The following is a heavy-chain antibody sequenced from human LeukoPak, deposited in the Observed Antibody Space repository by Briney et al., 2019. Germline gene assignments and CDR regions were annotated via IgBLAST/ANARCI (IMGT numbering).Heavy chain of an antibody. J-gene: IGHJ4*02. CDR1: GYTFTGYY. Sequence: ASVKVSCTASGYTFTGYYMHWVRQAPGQGLEWMGWINPNSGGTNYAQKFQGRVTMTRDTSISTAYMQLSRLKSADTAVYYCARDHWLGVTTYYFDYWGQGTLVTVSS. CDR3: ARDHWLGVTTYYFDY. D-gene: IGHD3-22*01. V-gene: IGHV1-2*02. CDR2: INPNSGGT.